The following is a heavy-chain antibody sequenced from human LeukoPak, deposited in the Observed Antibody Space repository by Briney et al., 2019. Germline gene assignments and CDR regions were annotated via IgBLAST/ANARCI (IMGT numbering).Heavy chain of an antibody. J-gene: IGHJ6*02. CDR3: AKDRANGDYDLRGHYYYGMDV. CDR1: GFTFDDYA. D-gene: IGHD4-17*01. Sequence: RPGRSLRLSCAASGFTFDDYAMHWVRQAPGKGLEWVSGISWNSGSIGYADSVKGRFTISRDNAKNSLYLQMNSLRAEDTALYYCAKDRANGDYDLRGHYYYGMDVWGQGTTVTVSS. V-gene: IGHV3-9*01. CDR2: ISWNSGSI.